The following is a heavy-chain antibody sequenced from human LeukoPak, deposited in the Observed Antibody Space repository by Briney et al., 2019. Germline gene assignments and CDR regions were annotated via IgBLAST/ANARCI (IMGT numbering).Heavy chain of an antibody. CDR1: GGSISSGNYY. CDR3: AREHGDYTSLFDY. D-gene: IGHD4-17*01. V-gene: IGHV4-61*02. Sequence: SETLSLTCTVSGGSISSGNYYWNWIRQPAGKGLEWIGRIYTSGSTHYNPSLESRVTISVDTSKNQFSLKLSSVTAADATVYYCAREHGDYTSLFDYWGQGTLVTVSS. J-gene: IGHJ4*02. CDR2: IYTSGST.